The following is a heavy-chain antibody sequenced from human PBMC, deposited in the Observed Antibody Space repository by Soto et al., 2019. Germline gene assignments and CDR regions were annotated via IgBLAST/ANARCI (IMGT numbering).Heavy chain of an antibody. Sequence: GGSLRLPCAASGFTFSSYAMSCVRQAPGKGLEWVSAISGSGGSTYYADSVKGRFTISRDNSKNTLYLQMNSLRAEDTAVYYCAKSLNSYYYYGVDVWGQGTTVTVSS. J-gene: IGHJ6*02. CDR3: AKSLNSYYYYGVDV. CDR1: GFTFSSYA. CDR2: ISGSGGST. V-gene: IGHV3-23*01.